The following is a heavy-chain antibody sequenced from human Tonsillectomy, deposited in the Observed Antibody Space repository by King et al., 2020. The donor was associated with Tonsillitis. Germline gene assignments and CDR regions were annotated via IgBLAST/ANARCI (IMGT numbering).Heavy chain of an antibody. CDR2: ISYDGSNK. CDR3: AKEWHIVVVTARPPFDY. CDR1: GFTFSSDG. J-gene: IGHJ4*02. Sequence: VQLVESGGGVVQPGRSLRLSCAASGFTFSSDGMHWVRQAPGKGLEWVAVISYDGSNKYYADSVKGRFTISRDNSKNTLYLQMNSLRAEDTAVYYCAKEWHIVVVTARPPFDYWGQGTLVTVSS. V-gene: IGHV3-30*18. D-gene: IGHD2-21*02.